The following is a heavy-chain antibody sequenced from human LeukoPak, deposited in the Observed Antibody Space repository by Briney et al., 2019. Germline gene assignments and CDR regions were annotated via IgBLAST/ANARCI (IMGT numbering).Heavy chain of an antibody. CDR1: GGSVSSGSYY. CDR2: IYYSGST. J-gene: IGHJ4*02. CDR3: ARDQDY. V-gene: IGHV4-61*01. Sequence: PSETLSLTCTVSGGSVSSGSYYWSWNRQPPGKGLEWIGYIYYSGSTNYNPSLKSRVTISVDTSKNQFSLKLSSVTAADTAVYYCARDQDYWGQGTLVTVSS.